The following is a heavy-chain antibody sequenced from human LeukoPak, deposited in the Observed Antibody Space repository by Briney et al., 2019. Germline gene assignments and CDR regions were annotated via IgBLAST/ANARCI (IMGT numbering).Heavy chain of an antibody. Sequence: GGSLRLSCAASGFTFSSYGMHWVRQAPGKGLEWVAVISYDGSNKYYADSVKGRFTISRDNSKNTLYLQMNSLRAEDTAVYYCARDRTRITMPGYYFDHWGQGTLVTVSS. D-gene: IGHD3-10*01. CDR1: GFTFSSYG. CDR2: ISYDGSNK. CDR3: ARDRTRITMPGYYFDH. J-gene: IGHJ4*02. V-gene: IGHV3-30*19.